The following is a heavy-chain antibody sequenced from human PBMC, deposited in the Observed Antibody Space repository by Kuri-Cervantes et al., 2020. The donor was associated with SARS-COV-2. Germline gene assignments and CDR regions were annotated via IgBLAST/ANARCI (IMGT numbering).Heavy chain of an antibody. CDR3: PRGRDFNY. CDR1: GFTFSSYA. V-gene: IGHV3-30*04. D-gene: IGHD3/OR15-3a*01. Sequence: GESLKISFAASGFTFSSYAMHWVRQAPGKGLEWVAVISYDGSNKYYADSVKGRFTISRDSSKNTLYLQMNSLRAEDTAVYYCPRGRDFNYWGQGILVTVSS. CDR2: ISYDGSNK. J-gene: IGHJ4*02.